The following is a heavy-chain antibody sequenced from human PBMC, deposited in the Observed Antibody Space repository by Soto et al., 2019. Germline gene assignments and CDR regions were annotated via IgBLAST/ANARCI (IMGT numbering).Heavy chain of an antibody. CDR3: ARIPRDFCGGDCYSDN. J-gene: IGHJ4*02. D-gene: IGHD2-21*02. CDR2: VSYYGTNK. CDR1: CFIFTSNG. Sequence: GGSLTLSCTSSCFIFTSNGMHWGCQGPATGLGLVALVSYYGTNKYYPDSVKVRFTISRDNPKNTQYLQTNSLRTEATAVYYFARIPRDFCGGDCYSDNWGQGTQVTVSS. V-gene: IGHV3-30*03.